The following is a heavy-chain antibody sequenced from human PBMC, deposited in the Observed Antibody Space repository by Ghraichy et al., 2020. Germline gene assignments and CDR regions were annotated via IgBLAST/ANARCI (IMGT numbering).Heavy chain of an antibody. D-gene: IGHD5-12*01. V-gene: IGHV4-39*01. CDR3: ARRYSDYEGGFDY. CDR1: GGTTNSRSFY. CDR2: VDYRGKT. Sequence: SETLSLTCVVSGGTTNSRSFYWGWIRQSPGKGLEWIGNVDYRGKTFYNPSLSSRVAISIDTVKNQISLRVASVTAADTSVYFCARRYSDYEGGFDYWGPGTLVTVSS. J-gene: IGHJ4*01.